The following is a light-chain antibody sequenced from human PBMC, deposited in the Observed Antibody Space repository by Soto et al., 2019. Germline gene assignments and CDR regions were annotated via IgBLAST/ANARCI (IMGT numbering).Light chain of an antibody. CDR2: EVS. V-gene: IGLV2-8*01. CDR3: SSYGGTNTVV. CDR1: SSDVGGYKF. Sequence: QSVLTQPPSASGSPGQSVTISCTGSSSDVGGYKFVSWYQQHPGKAPKLMIYEVSKRPSGVPDRLSGSKSGNTASLTVSGLQAEDEADYYCSSYGGTNTVVFGGGTKLTVL. J-gene: IGLJ2*01.